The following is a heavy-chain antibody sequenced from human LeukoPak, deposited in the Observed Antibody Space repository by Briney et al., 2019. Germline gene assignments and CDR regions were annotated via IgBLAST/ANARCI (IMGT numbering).Heavy chain of an antibody. CDR3: AKGKDIVVVPAAMPTWFDP. CDR2: IIPIFGTA. D-gene: IGHD2-2*01. J-gene: IGHJ5*02. CDR1: GGTFSSYA. V-gene: IGHV1-69*05. Sequence: SVKVSCKASGGTFSSYAISWVRQAPGQGLEWMGGIIPIFGTANYAQKFQGRVTITTDESTSTAYMEVSSLRSEDTAVYYCAKGKDIVVVPAAMPTWFDPWGQGTLVTVSS.